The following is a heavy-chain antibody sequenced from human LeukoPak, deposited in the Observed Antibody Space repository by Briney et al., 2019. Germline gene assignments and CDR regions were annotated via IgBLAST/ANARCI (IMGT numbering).Heavy chain of an antibody. Sequence: GSLRLSCAASGFTFSSYAMHWVRPAPGKGLEWVAVISYDGSNKYYADSVKGRFTISRDNSKNTLYLQMNSLRAEDTAVYYCAREHLNYWGQGTLVTVSS. V-gene: IGHV3-30-3*01. J-gene: IGHJ4*02. CDR3: AREHLNY. CDR2: ISYDGSNK. CDR1: GFTFSSYA.